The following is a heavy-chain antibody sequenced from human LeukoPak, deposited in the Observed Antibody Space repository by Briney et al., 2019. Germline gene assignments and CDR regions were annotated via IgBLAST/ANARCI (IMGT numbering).Heavy chain of an antibody. J-gene: IGHJ4*02. CDR2: FDPEDGET. V-gene: IGHV1-24*01. Sequence: ASVKVSCKVSGYPLTELSMHWVRQAPGKGREWMGGFDPEDGETIYAQKFQARVTMTEDTSTDTAYMELSSLRSEDTAVYYCATETLTGYYKDYWGQGSLVTVSS. CDR3: ATETLTGYYKDY. D-gene: IGHD3-9*01. CDR1: GYPLTELS.